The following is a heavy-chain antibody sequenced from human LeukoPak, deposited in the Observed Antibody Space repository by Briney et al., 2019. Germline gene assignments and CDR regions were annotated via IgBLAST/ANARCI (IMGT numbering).Heavy chain of an antibody. D-gene: IGHD3-3*01. J-gene: IGHJ3*02. CDR1: GYSISSGYY. CDR3: ARGLLRYYDFWSGYPDAFDI. CDR2: INHSGST. V-gene: IGHV4-34*01. Sequence: SETLSLTCAVSGYSISSGYYWSWIRQPPGKGLEWIGEINHSGSTNYNPSLKSRVTISVDTPKNQFSLKLSSVTAADTAVYYCARGLLRYYDFWSGYPDAFDIWGQGTMVTVSS.